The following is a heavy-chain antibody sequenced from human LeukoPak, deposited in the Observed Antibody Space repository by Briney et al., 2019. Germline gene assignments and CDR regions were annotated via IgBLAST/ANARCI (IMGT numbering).Heavy chain of an antibody. CDR3: AKIYGTFDY. J-gene: IGHJ4*02. CDR2: ISYDGSNK. V-gene: IGHV3-30*04. Sequence: GGSLRLSCAASGFTFSSYAMHWVRQAPGKGLEWVAVISYDGSNKYYADSVKGRFTISRDNSKNTLYLQMNSLRAEDTAVYYCAKIYGTFDYWGQGTLVTVSS. CDR1: GFTFSSYA. D-gene: IGHD4-17*01.